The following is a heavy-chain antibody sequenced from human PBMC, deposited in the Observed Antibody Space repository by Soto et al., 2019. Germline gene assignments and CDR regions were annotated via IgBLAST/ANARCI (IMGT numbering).Heavy chain of an antibody. V-gene: IGHV4-31*03. CDR1: GGSTSSGGYY. CDR3: ARTIFGVVKNNWFDP. J-gene: IGHJ5*02. Sequence: LSLTCTVSGGSTSSGGYYWSWIRQHPGKGLEWIGYIYYSGSTYYNPSLKSRVTISVDTSKNQFSLKLSSVTAADTAVYYCARTIFGVVKNNWFDPWGQGTLVTVSS. CDR2: IYYSGST. D-gene: IGHD3-3*01.